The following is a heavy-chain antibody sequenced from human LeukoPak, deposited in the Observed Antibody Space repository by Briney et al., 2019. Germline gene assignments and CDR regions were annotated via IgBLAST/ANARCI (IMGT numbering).Heavy chain of an antibody. V-gene: IGHV4-30-4*01. CDR1: GGSISSGDYY. CDR3: ARVRQDYGDYYY. Sequence: PSETLSLTCTVSGGSISSGDYYWSWIRQPPGKGLESIGYIYYSGSTYYNPSLKSRVTVSVDTSKNQFSLRLSSVTAADTAVYYCARVRQDYGDYYYWGQGTLVTVSS. D-gene: IGHD4-17*01. J-gene: IGHJ4*02. CDR2: IYYSGST.